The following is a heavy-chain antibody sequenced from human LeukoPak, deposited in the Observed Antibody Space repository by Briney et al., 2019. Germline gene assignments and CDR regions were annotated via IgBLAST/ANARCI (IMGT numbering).Heavy chain of an antibody. J-gene: IGHJ4*02. Sequence: SETLSLTCAVYGGSFSGYYWSWIRQPPGKGLEWIGEINHSGSTNYNPSLKSRVTISVDTSKNQFSLKLSSVTAADTAVYYCARIMSTYHFDYWGQGTLVTVSS. V-gene: IGHV4-34*01. CDR1: GGSFSGYY. D-gene: IGHD2-2*01. CDR3: ARIMSTYHFDY. CDR2: INHSGST.